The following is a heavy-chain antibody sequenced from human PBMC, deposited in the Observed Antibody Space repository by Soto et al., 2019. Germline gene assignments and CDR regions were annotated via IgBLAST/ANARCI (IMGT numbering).Heavy chain of an antibody. CDR2: ISYNGANQ. Sequence: QVQLVGSGGGVGQPGGSLRLSCVASGFTFSSYAMHWVRQTPGKGLEWVAVISYNGANQYYADSVKGRFTISRDTSKNTLYLQMNSLRADHTAIYYCARGDSFYDSSAYYYWGLGTLVTVSS. D-gene: IGHD3-22*01. J-gene: IGHJ4*02. CDR1: GFTFSSYA. V-gene: IGHV3-30-3*01. CDR3: ARGDSFYDSSAYYY.